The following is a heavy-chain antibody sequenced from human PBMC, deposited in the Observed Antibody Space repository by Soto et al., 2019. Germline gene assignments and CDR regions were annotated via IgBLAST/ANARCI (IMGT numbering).Heavy chain of an antibody. V-gene: IGHV3-30*04. CDR2: VSHDGRNT. CDR3: AKGGRQWLVTSDFNY. Sequence: VQLVESGGGVVQPGRSLRLSCAASGFTFSDYAMHWVRQAPGKGLEWVAVVSHDGRNTHYAYSVKGRFTISRDSSKNTVSLEMTSLRAEDTAVYYWAKGGRQWLVTSDFNYWGQGAPVTVSS. J-gene: IGHJ4*02. D-gene: IGHD6-19*01. CDR1: GFTFSDYA.